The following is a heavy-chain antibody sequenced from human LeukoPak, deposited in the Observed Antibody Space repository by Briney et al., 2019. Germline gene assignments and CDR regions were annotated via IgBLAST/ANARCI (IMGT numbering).Heavy chain of an antibody. CDR1: GGSISSYY. V-gene: IGHV4-38-2*02. J-gene: IGHJ5*02. D-gene: IGHD1-1*01. Sequence: SETLSLTCTVSGGSISSYYWGWIRQPPGKGLEWIGSIYHSGSTYYNPSLKSRVTISVDTSKNQFSLKLSSVTAADTAVYYCARDSGFWYSNWFDPWGQGTLVTVSS. CDR2: IYHSGST. CDR3: ARDSGFWYSNWFDP.